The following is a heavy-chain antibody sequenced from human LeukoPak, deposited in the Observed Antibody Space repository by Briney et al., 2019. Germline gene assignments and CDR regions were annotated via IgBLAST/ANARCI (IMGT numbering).Heavy chain of an antibody. Sequence: TSETLSLTCTVSGGSISSYYWSWIRQPPGKGLEWIGYIYYSGSTNYNPSLKSRVTISVDTSKNQFSLKLSSVTAADTAVYYCARVPPHSAPEMDVWGKGTTVTVSS. CDR1: GGSISSYY. CDR3: ARVPPHSAPEMDV. V-gene: IGHV4-59*01. CDR2: IYYSGST. D-gene: IGHD1-14*01. J-gene: IGHJ6*04.